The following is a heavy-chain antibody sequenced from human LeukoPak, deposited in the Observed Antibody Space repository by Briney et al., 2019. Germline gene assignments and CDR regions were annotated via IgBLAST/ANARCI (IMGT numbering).Heavy chain of an antibody. CDR2: IYYSGST. V-gene: IGHV4-31*03. CDR1: GGSISSGGYY. D-gene: IGHD6-13*01. CDR3: AKVGSSSWYLNWFDP. Sequence: SQTLSLTCTVSGGSISSGGYYWSWIRQHPGKGLEWIGYIYYSGSTYYNPSLKSRVTISVDTSKNQFSLKLSSVTAADTAVYYCAKVGSSSWYLNWFDPWGQGTLVTVSS. J-gene: IGHJ5*02.